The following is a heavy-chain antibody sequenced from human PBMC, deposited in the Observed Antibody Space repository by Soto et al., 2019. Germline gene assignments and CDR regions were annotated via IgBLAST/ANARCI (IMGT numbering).Heavy chain of an antibody. CDR3: ARDEYGGYVVGDYYYYGMDV. V-gene: IGHV3-33*01. D-gene: IGHD5-12*01. CDR1: GFTFSSYG. Sequence: GGSLRLSCAASGFTFSSYGMHWVRQAPGKGLEWVAVIWYDGSNKYYADSVKGRFTISRDNSKNTLYLQMNSLRAEDTAVYYCARDEYGGYVVGDYYYYGMDVWGQGTTVTVSS. CDR2: IWYDGSNK. J-gene: IGHJ6*02.